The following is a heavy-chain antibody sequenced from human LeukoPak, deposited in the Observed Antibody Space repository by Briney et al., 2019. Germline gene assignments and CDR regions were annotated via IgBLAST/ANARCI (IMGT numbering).Heavy chain of an antibody. J-gene: IGHJ4*02. CDR1: GFTFSSYG. D-gene: IGHD3-22*01. CDR2: IWYDGSNK. V-gene: IGHV3-33*06. Sequence: GRSLRLSCAASGFTFSSYGMHWVRQAPGKGLEWVAVIWYDGSNKYYADSVKGRFTISRGNSKNTLYLQMNSLRAEDTAVYYCAKSSGYPYYFDYWGQGTLVTVSS. CDR3: AKSSGYPYYFDY.